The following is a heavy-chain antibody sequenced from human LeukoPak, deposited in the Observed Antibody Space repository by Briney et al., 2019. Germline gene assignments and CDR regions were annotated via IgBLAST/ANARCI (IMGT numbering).Heavy chain of an antibody. CDR2: ISSSSSYI. V-gene: IGHV3-21*01. CDR3: ARDQDSSSWFGTTLTDAFDI. CDR1: GFTFSSYS. Sequence: GGSLRLSCAASGFTFSSYSMNWVRQAPGKGLEWVSSISSSSSYIYYADSVKGRFTISRDNAKNSLYLQMNSLRAEDTAVYYCARDQDSSSWFGTTLTDAFDIWGQGTMVTVSS. J-gene: IGHJ3*02. D-gene: IGHD6-13*01.